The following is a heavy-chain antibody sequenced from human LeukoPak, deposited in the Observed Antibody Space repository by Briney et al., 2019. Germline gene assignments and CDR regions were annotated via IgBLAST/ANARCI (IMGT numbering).Heavy chain of an antibody. Sequence: SVKVSCKASGGTFSSYAISWVRQAPGQGLEWMGGIIPIFGTANYAQKFQGRVTITADESTSTAYMELSGLRSEDTAVYYCASITTSSSSWFGYWGQGTLVTVSS. CDR1: GGTFSSYA. V-gene: IGHV1-69*13. D-gene: IGHD6-13*01. J-gene: IGHJ4*02. CDR2: IIPIFGTA. CDR3: ASITTSSSSWFGY.